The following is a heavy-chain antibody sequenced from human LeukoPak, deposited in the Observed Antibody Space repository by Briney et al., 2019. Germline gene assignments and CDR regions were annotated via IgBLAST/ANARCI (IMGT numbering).Heavy chain of an antibody. J-gene: IGHJ3*02. Sequence: SETLSLTCTVSGGSFSSGSYYWSWIRQPPGKGLERIGYIYYSGSTNYNPSLKSRVTISVDTSKNQFSLKLSSVTAADTAVYYCARDWMYYDSSGYYFDAFDIWGQGTMVTVSS. CDR2: IYYSGST. CDR3: ARDWMYYDSSGYYFDAFDI. D-gene: IGHD3-22*01. CDR1: GGSFSSGSYY. V-gene: IGHV4-61*01.